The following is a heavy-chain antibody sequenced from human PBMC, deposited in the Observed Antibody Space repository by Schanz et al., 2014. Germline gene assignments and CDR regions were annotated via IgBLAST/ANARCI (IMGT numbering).Heavy chain of an antibody. CDR3: ARAQGVIRLYYGVDV. J-gene: IGHJ6*02. Sequence: EVQLVQSGGGLVQPGGSLRLSCAASGFTFSRYWMQWVRQAPGKGLEWVSVIYSSGSTYYADSVRGRFTISRDNSMNTVYLQMNSLRSDDAAVYYCARAQGVIRLYYGVDVWGQGTTVTVSS. V-gene: IGHV3-66*02. CDR2: IYSSGST. CDR1: GFTFSRYW. D-gene: IGHD2-21*01.